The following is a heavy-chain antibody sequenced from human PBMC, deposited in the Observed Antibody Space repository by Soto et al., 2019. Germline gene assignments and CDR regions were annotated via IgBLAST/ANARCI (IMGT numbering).Heavy chain of an antibody. Sequence: QVQLVQSGAEVKKPGSSVKVSCKASGGTFSSYAINWVRQAPGQGLEWMGGIIPIFGTANYAQKFQGRVTITADESPSTAYMELSSLRSEDTAVYYCARPVEMATISRSYLFYWGQGTLVTVSS. CDR3: ARPVEMATISRSYLFY. D-gene: IGHD5-12*01. CDR2: IIPIFGTA. J-gene: IGHJ4*02. CDR1: GGTFSSYA. V-gene: IGHV1-69*01.